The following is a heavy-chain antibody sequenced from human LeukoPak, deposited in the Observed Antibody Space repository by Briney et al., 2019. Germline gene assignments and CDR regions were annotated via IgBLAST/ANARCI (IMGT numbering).Heavy chain of an antibody. V-gene: IGHV3-30*02. CDR2: IRYDGINK. J-gene: IGHJ4*02. CDR1: GFTFSSYG. D-gene: IGHD6-19*01. Sequence: GGSLRLSCAASGFTFSSYGMHWVRQAPGKGLEWVAFIRYDGINKYYADSVKGRFTISRDNSKDTLYLQMSSLRAEDTAVYYCAKEGSSGWSLDYWGQGTLVRVSS. CDR3: AKEGSSGWSLDY.